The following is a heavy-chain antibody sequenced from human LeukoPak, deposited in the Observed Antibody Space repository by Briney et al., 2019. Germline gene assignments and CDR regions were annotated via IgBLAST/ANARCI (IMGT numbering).Heavy chain of an antibody. CDR1: AGSISSGGYS. CDR2: IYHSGST. J-gene: IGHJ4*02. CDR3: AALYSSGWYYFDY. D-gene: IGHD6-19*01. Sequence: SQTMSLTCTVSAGSISSGGYSWSRIRQPPGKGLEWIGYIYHSGSTYYNPSLKSRVTISVDRSMNQFSLKLGSVTAADTAVYYCAALYSSGWYYFDYWGQGTLVTVSS. V-gene: IGHV4-30-2*01.